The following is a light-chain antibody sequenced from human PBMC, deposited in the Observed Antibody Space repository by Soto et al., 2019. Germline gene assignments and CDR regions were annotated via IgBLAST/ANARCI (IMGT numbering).Light chain of an antibody. Sequence: EIVLTQSPGTLSLSPGDRATLSCRASQSLSVSCMAWYQQRPGQAPRLLIYGTSTRAAGVPDRFSGSGSGTDFTLAISRLEPEDFAVYYCHQFGDSPQTFGQGTTVEI. CDR3: HQFGDSPQT. J-gene: IGKJ1*01. CDR2: GTS. CDR1: QSLSVSC. V-gene: IGKV3-20*01.